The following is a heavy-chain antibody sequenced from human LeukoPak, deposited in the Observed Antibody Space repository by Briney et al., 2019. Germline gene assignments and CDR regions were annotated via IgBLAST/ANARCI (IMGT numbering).Heavy chain of an antibody. V-gene: IGHV4-59*12. CDR2: IYYSGST. CDR1: GGSISSYY. Sequence: PSETLSLTCTVSGGSISSYYWSWIRQPPGKGLEWIGYIYYSGSTNYNPSLKSRVTISVDTSKNQFSLKLSSVTAADTAVYYCAREKVVGPDSSYFDYWGQGTLVTVSS. D-gene: IGHD2-15*01. CDR3: AREKVVGPDSSYFDY. J-gene: IGHJ4*02.